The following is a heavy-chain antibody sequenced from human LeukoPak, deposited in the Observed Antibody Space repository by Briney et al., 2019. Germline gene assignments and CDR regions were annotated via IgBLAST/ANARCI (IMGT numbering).Heavy chain of an antibody. CDR1: GGSISNYY. J-gene: IGHJ4*02. V-gene: IGHV4-59*01. CDR3: AREQWLVPHYFDY. CDR2: IYYTGST. D-gene: IGHD6-19*01. Sequence: SETLSLTCTVSGGSISNYYWSWIRQPPGKGLEWIGYIYYTGSTNYNPSLKSRVTISVDTSKNQFSLKLTSVTAADTAVYYCAREQWLVPHYFDYWGQGTLVTVSS.